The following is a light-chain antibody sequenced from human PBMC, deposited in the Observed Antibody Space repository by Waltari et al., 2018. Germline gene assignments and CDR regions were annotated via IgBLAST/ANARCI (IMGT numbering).Light chain of an antibody. Sequence: QSALTQPASVSGSPGQSITIPCTGTSSDVGGYDYVSWYQQHPGKAPKLMIYEVSKRPSGGSNRFAGSKSGDTASLTISGLQAEDEADYYCTSYTSSGTLVVFGGGTKLTVL. CDR1: SSDVGGYDY. CDR3: TSYTSSGTLVV. CDR2: EVS. V-gene: IGLV2-14*01. J-gene: IGLJ2*01.